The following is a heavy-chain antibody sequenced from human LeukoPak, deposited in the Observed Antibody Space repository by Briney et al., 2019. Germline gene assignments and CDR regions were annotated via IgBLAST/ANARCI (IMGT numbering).Heavy chain of an antibody. CDR1: GFTFRSHW. Sequence: GGSLRLSCAVSGFTFRSHWMKWVRQAPRKGLEWVANIKEDGSEKFYVDSVKGRFTIFRDNAENSLYLQMDSLRAEDTAVYYCARVINPYYYDSSGYGSWFDPWGQGTLVTVSS. V-gene: IGHV3-7*03. CDR3: ARVINPYYYDSSGYGSWFDP. CDR2: IKEDGSEK. D-gene: IGHD3-22*01. J-gene: IGHJ5*02.